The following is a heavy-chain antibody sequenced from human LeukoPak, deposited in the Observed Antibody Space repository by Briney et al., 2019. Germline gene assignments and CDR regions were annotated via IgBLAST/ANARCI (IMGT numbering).Heavy chain of an antibody. V-gene: IGHV3-30*02. CDR3: AKDLFGYDSSGYYIVDY. Sequence: GGSLRLSCAASGFTFSSYGMHWVRQAPGKGLERVAFIRYDGSNKYYADSVKGRFTISRDNSKNTLYLQMNSLRAEDTAVYYCAKDLFGYDSSGYYIVDYWGQGTLVTVSS. CDR1: GFTFSSYG. J-gene: IGHJ4*02. D-gene: IGHD3-22*01. CDR2: IRYDGSNK.